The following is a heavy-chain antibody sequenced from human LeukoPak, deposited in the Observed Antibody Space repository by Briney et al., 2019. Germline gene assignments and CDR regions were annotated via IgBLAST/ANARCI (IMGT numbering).Heavy chain of an antibody. V-gene: IGHV3-23*01. Sequence: GGSLRLSCSASGLTFSRFAMTWVRQLPGKGLDWVSSISGNGQQTYYADSVKGRFSVSRDNSKNILYLQMDSPRADDSALYYCAKDANYYDSSGYLIPFDYWGQGTLVTVSS. CDR1: GLTFSRFA. CDR2: ISGNGQQT. CDR3: AKDANYYDSSGYLIPFDY. D-gene: IGHD3-22*01. J-gene: IGHJ4*02.